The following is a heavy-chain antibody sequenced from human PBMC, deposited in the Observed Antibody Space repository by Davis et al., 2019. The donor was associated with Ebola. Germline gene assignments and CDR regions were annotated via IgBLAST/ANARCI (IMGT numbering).Heavy chain of an antibody. CDR3: ARELLDYSKNKLYYYYGMDV. V-gene: IGHV1-69*13. CDR2: IIPIFGTA. J-gene: IGHJ6*02. CDR1: RGTFSSNA. Sequence: SVKVSCKASRGTFSSNAISWVRQAPGQGLEWMGGIIPIFGTANYAQKFQGRVMITADESTSTAYMELSSLRSEDSAVFYCARELLDYSKNKLYYYYGMDVWGQGTTVTVSS. D-gene: IGHD4-11*01.